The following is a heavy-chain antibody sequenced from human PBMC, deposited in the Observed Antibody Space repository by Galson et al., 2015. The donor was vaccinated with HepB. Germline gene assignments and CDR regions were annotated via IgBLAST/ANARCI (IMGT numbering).Heavy chain of an antibody. J-gene: IGHJ6*03. Sequence: SLRLSCAASGLTLETYDISWVRQAPGRGLQWVSAISENDISTHYADPMKGRFTISRQKSKNMVFLQMNRLKVEDTAVYYCAKGSPTSFYHYYMDVWGKGTTVTVSS. CDR3: AKGSPTSFYHYYMDV. CDR1: GLTLETYD. D-gene: IGHD2/OR15-2a*01. CDR2: ISENDIST. V-gene: IGHV3-23*01.